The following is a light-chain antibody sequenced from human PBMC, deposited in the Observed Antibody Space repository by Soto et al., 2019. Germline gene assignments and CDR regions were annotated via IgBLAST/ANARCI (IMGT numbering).Light chain of an antibody. CDR1: QSVQFNY. J-gene: IGKJ1*01. CDR2: GAS. V-gene: IGKV3-20*01. Sequence: IVLKQSPGTLSLSPGERATLSCRASQSVQFNYVAWYQQKPGQAPRLLIYGASSRATGIPDRFSGSGSGMDFTLTISSLAPEDFAVYYCLQSGDSQWTFGQGTKVDIK. CDR3: LQSGDSQWT.